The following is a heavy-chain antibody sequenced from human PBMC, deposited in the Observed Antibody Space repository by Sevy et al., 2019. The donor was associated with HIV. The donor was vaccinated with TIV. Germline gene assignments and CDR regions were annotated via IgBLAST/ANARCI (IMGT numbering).Heavy chain of an antibody. Sequence: SQILSLTCTVSGGSISSYYWSGIRQPAGKGLEWIGRIYTSGSTNYIPSLKSRVTMSVDTSKNQFSLKLSSVTAADTAVYYCAREVIGHCSSTSCYVFVGSYYYYYMDVWGKGTTVTVSS. D-gene: IGHD2-2*01. CDR1: GGSISSYY. V-gene: IGHV4-4*07. J-gene: IGHJ6*03. CDR2: IYTSGST. CDR3: AREVIGHCSSTSCYVFVGSYYYYYMDV.